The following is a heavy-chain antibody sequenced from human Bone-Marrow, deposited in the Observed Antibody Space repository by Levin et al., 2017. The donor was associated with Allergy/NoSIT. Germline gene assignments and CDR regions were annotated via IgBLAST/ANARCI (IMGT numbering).Heavy chain of an antibody. V-gene: IGHV3-66*01. Sequence: GESLKISCAASGFTVSSNYMSWVRQAPGKGLEWVSVIYSGGSTYYADSVKGRFTISRDNSKNTLYLQMNSLRAEDTAVYYCARAGYSSGWYWYYFDYWGQGTLVTVSS. J-gene: IGHJ4*02. CDR2: IYSGGST. CDR3: ARAGYSSGWYWYYFDY. CDR1: GFTVSSNY. D-gene: IGHD6-19*01.